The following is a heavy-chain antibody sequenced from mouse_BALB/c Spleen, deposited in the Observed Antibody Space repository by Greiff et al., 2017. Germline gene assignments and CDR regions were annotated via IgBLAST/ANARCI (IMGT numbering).Heavy chain of an antibody. CDR2: INPNNGGT. CDR1: GYTFTDYN. D-gene: IGHD1-1*01. CDR3: ARENYYYGSRIWFAY. V-gene: IGHV1-18*01. Sequence: EVQLQQSGPELVKPGASVKIPCKASGYTFTDYNMDWVKQSHGKSLEWIGDINPNNGGTIYNQKFKGKATLTVDKSSSTAYMELRSLTSEDTAVYYCARENYYYGSRIWFAYWGQGTLVTVSA. J-gene: IGHJ3*01.